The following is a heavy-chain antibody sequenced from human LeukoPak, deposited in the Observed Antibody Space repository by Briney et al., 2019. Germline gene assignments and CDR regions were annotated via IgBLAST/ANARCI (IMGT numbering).Heavy chain of an antibody. V-gene: IGHV4-59*01. D-gene: IGHD3-10*01. Sequence: SENLSLTCTVSGGSINSYFWSWIRQPPGKGLEWIGYINYSGSTNYSPSLKSRVTISADTSKNQFSLKLSSVTAADTAVYYCARAAGDSPPYYYYMDVWGKGTTVTVSS. J-gene: IGHJ6*03. CDR2: INYSGST. CDR1: GGSINSYF. CDR3: ARAAGDSPPYYYYMDV.